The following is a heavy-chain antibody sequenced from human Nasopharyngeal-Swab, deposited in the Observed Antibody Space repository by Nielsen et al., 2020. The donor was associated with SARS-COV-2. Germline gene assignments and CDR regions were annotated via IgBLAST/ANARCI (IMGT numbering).Heavy chain of an antibody. J-gene: IGHJ3*02. V-gene: IGHV3-21*01. CDR2: ISSSGSYI. CDR3: ARASGYGEGAFDI. CDR1: GFTFSSYS. D-gene: IGHD4-17*01. Sequence: GESLKISCAASGFTFSSYSMNWVRQAPGKGLEWVSSISSSGSYIYYADSVKGRFTISRDNAKNSLYLQMNSLRAEDTAVYYCARASGYGEGAFDIWGQGTMVTVSS.